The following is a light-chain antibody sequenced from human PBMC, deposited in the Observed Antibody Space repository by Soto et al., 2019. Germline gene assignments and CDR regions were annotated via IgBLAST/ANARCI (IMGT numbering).Light chain of an antibody. Sequence: QSVLTQPASVSGSPGQSITISCTGTTSDIGAYNYVSWYQHNPGNAPKLMIYEVTNRPSGVSSRFSGSKSGSTASLTNTGLQSDDEADYYCSSYTSRGTLVFGGGTKLTVL. CDR1: TSDIGAYNY. V-gene: IGLV2-14*01. J-gene: IGLJ3*02. CDR3: SSYTSRGTLV. CDR2: EVT.